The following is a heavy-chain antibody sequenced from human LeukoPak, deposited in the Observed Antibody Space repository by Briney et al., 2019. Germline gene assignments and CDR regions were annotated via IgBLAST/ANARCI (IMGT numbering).Heavy chain of an antibody. J-gene: IGHJ4*02. CDR2: ISSSSSYI. V-gene: IGHV3-21*01. CDR3: ARSGYDFWSGYYSYYFDY. D-gene: IGHD3-3*01. CDR1: GFTFSSYS. Sequence: GGSLRLSCAASGFTFSSYSMNWVRQAPGKGLEWVSSISSSSSYIYYADSVKGRFTISRDNAKNSLYLQMNSLRAEDTAVYYCARSGYDFWSGYYSYYFDYWGQGTLVTVSS.